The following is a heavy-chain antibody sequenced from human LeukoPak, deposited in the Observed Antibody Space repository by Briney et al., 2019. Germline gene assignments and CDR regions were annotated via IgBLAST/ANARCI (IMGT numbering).Heavy chain of an antibody. J-gene: IGHJ6*02. V-gene: IGHV3-33*01. D-gene: IGHD2-8*02. Sequence: PGGSLRLSCAASGFTFSSFGMHWVRQAPGKGLEWVAVIWYDGSNKYYADSVKGRFTISRDNSQNTLYLQGNNLRAEDTAVYCCARGRWDTGGLHGLDVWGQGTTVTVSS. CDR2: IWYDGSNK. CDR3: ARGRWDTGGLHGLDV. CDR1: GFTFSSFG.